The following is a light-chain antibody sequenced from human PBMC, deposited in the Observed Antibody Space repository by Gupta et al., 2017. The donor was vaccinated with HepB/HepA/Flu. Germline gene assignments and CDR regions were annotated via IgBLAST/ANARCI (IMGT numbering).Light chain of an antibody. CDR1: QSISSW. V-gene: IGKV1-5*03. J-gene: IGKJ2*01. CDR3: QQYSSYSYP. CDR2: DAS. Sequence: DIQMTQSPSTLSASVGDRVTITCRASQSISSWLAWYQQKPGKAPKLLIYDASSLESGVPSRFSGSGSGTEFTLTISSLQPDDFATYYCQQYSSYSYPFGQGTKLEIK.